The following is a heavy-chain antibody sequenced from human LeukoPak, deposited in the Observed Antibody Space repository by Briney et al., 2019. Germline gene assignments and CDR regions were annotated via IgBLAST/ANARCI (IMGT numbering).Heavy chain of an antibody. D-gene: IGHD1-26*01. Sequence: GGSLRLSCAASGFTVSSNYMSWVRQAPGKGLEWVSVIYSGGSTYYADSVKGRFTISRDNSKNTLYLQMNSLRAEDTAVYYCARDTTTSPRVPHYWGQGTLVTVSS. J-gene: IGHJ4*02. CDR3: ARDTTTSPRVPHY. CDR1: GFTVSSNY. V-gene: IGHV3-66*01. CDR2: IYSGGST.